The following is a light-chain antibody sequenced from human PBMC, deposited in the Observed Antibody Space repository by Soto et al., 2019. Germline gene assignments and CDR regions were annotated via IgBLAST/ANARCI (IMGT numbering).Light chain of an antibody. V-gene: IGLV1-47*01. CDR1: SSNIGNNY. J-gene: IGLJ1*01. CDR2: RND. Sequence: QSVLTQPPSASGTPGQRVSVSCSGSSSNIGNNYVFWYQHLPGTAPKLLIYRNDQRPSGVSARFSGSKSGTSASLAISGLRSEDEADYYCAAWDDSLSGSYVLGPGTKLTVL. CDR3: AAWDDSLSGSYV.